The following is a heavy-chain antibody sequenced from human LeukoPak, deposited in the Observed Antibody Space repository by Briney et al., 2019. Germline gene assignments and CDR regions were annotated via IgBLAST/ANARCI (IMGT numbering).Heavy chain of an antibody. V-gene: IGHV1-18*01. CDR3: VRDEIVVVPAAIHGDAFDI. J-gene: IGHJ3*02. D-gene: IGHD2-2*02. Sequence: ASVKVSCKASGYTFTSYGISWVRQAPGQGLEWMGWISAYNGNTNYAQKLQGRVTMTTDTSTSTAYMELRSLRSDDTAVYYCVRDEIVVVPAAIHGDAFDIWGQGTMVTVSS. CDR2: ISAYNGNT. CDR1: GYTFTSYG.